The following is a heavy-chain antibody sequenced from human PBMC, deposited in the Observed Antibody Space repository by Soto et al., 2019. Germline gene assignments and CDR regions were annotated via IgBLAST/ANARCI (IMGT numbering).Heavy chain of an antibody. V-gene: IGHV1-69*13. CDR3: ARDDYYGSGSYYNPQGYYYYGMDV. Sequence: ASVKVSCKASGGTFSSYAISWGRQAPGQGLEWMGGIIPIFGTANYAQKFQGRVTITADESTSTAYMELSSLRSEDTAVYYCARDDYYGSGSYYNPQGYYYYGMDVWGQGTTVSASS. CDR1: GGTFSSYA. CDR2: IIPIFGTA. J-gene: IGHJ6*02. D-gene: IGHD3-10*01.